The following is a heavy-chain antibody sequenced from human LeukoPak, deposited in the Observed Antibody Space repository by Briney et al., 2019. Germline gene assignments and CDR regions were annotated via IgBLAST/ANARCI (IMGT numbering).Heavy chain of an antibody. CDR2: ISYDGSNK. D-gene: IGHD6-13*01. V-gene: IGHV3-30*18. CDR3: AKDESSSQYYFDY. CDR1: RFTFSSYG. Sequence: GGSLRLSCAASRFTFSSYGMHWVRQAPGKGLEWVAVISYDGSNKYYADSVKGRFTISRDNSKNTLYLQMNSLRAEDTAVYYCAKDESSSQYYFDYWGQGTLVTVSS. J-gene: IGHJ4*02.